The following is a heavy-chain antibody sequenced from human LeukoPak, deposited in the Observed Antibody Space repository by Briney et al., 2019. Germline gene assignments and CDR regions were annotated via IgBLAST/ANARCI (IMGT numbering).Heavy chain of an antibody. V-gene: IGHV1-2*02. J-gene: IGHJ3*01. CDR1: GYTFTGYY. CDR3: ARAGYCGDGGCRGGSAFDV. CDR2: INPNSGGT. D-gene: IGHD2-15*01. Sequence: ASVKVSCKASGYTFTGYYMHWVRQAPGQGLEWMGWINPNSGGTNYAQKFQGRVTMTRDTSTSTAYMELRSLTSDDTAVYYCARAGYCGDGGCRGGSAFDVWGQGTMVGVSS.